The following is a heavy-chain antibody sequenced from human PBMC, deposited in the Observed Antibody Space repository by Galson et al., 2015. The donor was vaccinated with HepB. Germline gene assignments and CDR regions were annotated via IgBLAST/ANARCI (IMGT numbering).Heavy chain of an antibody. CDR2: INAGNGNT. CDR3: ARAGKSTGALSGDAFDI. D-gene: IGHD3-3*01. J-gene: IGHJ3*02. CDR1: GYTFTSYA. V-gene: IGHV1-3*01. Sequence: SVKVSCKASGYTFTSYAMHWVRQAPGQRLEWMGWINAGNGNTKYSQKFQGRVTITRDTSASTAYMELSSLRSEDTAVYYCARAGKSTGALSGDAFDIWGQGTMVTVSS.